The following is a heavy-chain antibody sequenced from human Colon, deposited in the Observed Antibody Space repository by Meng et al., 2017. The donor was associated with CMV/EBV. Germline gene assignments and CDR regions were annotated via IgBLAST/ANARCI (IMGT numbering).Heavy chain of an antibody. Sequence: GGSLRLSCRGSVHSFTNYWIGWVRQMPGKGLEWMGIIYPGDSHTRYSPSREGHVTISADKSISTVYLQWSGLKASDTAMYYCARYTSSYGWFDSWGQGTQVTVSS. CDR2: IYPGDSHT. J-gene: IGHJ5*01. CDR3: ARYTSSYGWFDS. D-gene: IGHD2-2*01. V-gene: IGHV5-51*01. CDR1: VHSFTNYW.